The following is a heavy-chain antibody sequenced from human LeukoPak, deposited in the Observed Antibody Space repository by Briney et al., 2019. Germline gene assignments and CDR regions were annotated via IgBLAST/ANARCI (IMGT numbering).Heavy chain of an antibody. CDR1: GYSFTSYW. Sequence: GESLKISCKGSGYSFTSYWIGWVRQMPGKGLEWMGIIYPGDSDTRYSPSFQGQVTISADKSISTASLQWSSLKASDTAMYYCARPAVVVTTPNDAFDIWGQGTMVTVSS. J-gene: IGHJ3*02. V-gene: IGHV5-51*01. D-gene: IGHD3-22*01. CDR3: ARPAVVVTTPNDAFDI. CDR2: IYPGDSDT.